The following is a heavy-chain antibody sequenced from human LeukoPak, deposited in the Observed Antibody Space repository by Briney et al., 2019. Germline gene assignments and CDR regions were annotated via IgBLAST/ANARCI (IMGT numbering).Heavy chain of an antibody. CDR3: AKDMRLTYYDILPGYYGGMDV. CDR1: GFTFSDYY. CDR2: ISGSGSII. V-gene: IGHV3-11*01. J-gene: IGHJ6*04. Sequence: PGGSLRLSCAASGFTFSDYYMSWIRQAPGKGLEWVSYISGSGSIIYYADSVRGRFTISRDNAKNSLYLQMNTLRAEDTALYYCAKDMRLTYYDILPGYYGGMDVWGKGTTVTVSS. D-gene: IGHD3-9*01.